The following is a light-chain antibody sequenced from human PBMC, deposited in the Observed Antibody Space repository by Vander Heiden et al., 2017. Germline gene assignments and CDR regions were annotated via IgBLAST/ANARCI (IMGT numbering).Light chain of an antibody. V-gene: IGLV1-40*01. CDR2: GNS. Sequence: QSVLTQPPPVSAAPGQRVTLACTGSSSNIGAGYDVHWYQQLPGTAPKRLIYGNSNRPSGVPDRFSGSKSGTSASLAITGLQAEDEADYYCQSYDSSLSGVVFGGGTKLTVL. J-gene: IGLJ2*01. CDR1: SSNIGAGYD. CDR3: QSYDSSLSGVV.